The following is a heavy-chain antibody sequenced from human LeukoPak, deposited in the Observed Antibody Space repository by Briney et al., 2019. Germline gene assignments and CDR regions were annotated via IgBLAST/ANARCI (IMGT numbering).Heavy chain of an antibody. CDR3: AKEFGERWLPYYHGMDV. CDR2: VSFTGSNT. CDR1: GFTFSDYA. V-gene: IGHV3-64D*09. J-gene: IGHJ6*02. Sequence: GGSLRLSCSGSGFTFSDYAIHWVRQAPGKGLEYVSAVSFTGSNTYYADSVKGRFTISRDNFKNTVFLQMSSLSAEDTAVYYCAKEFGERWLPYYHGMDVWGQGTTVTVSS. D-gene: IGHD3-10*01.